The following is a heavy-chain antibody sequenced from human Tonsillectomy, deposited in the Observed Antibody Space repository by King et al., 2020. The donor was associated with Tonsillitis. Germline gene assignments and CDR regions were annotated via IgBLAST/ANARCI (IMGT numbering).Heavy chain of an antibody. V-gene: IGHV3-30-3*01. D-gene: IGHD3-9*01. CDR1: GFTFSSYA. Sequence: VRLVESGGGVVQPGRSLRLSCAASGFTFSSYAMHWVRQAPGKGLEWVAVISYDGSNKYYADSVKGRFTISRDNSKNTLYLQMNSLRAEDTAVYYCAREGVLRYFDWLPINNWFDPWGQGTLVTVSS. CDR2: ISYDGSNK. CDR3: AREGVLRYFDWLPINNWFDP. J-gene: IGHJ5*02.